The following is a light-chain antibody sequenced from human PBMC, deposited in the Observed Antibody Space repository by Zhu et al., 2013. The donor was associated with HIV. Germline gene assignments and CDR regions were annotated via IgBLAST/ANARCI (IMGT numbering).Light chain of an antibody. CDR3: QQYNSYSS. J-gene: IGKJ2*03. CDR1: QGISSY. CDR2: AAS. V-gene: IGKV1-8*01. Sequence: IQMTQSPSSFSASTGDRVTITCRASQGISSYLAWYQQKPGKAPKLLIYAASTLQSGVPSRFSGSGSGTEFTLTISSLQPDDVATYYCQQYNSYSSFGQGTKVEIK.